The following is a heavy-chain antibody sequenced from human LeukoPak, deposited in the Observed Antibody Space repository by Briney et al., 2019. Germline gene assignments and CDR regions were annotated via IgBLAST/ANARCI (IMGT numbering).Heavy chain of an antibody. Sequence: ASVKVSCKASGYTFTSYYMHWVRQAPGQGLEWMGIINPSGGSTSYAQKFQGRVTMTRDTSTSTVYMELSSLRSEDTAVYYCARELYYGDYDILTGTFDYWGQGTLVTVSS. J-gene: IGHJ4*02. CDR1: GYTFTSYY. CDR2: INPSGGST. V-gene: IGHV1-46*01. D-gene: IGHD3-9*01. CDR3: ARELYYGDYDILTGTFDY.